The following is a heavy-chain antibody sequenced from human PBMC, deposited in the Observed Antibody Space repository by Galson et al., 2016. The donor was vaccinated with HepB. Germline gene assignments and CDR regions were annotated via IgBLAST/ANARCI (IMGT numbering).Heavy chain of an antibody. V-gene: IGHV4-4*02. D-gene: IGHD3-16*01. J-gene: IGHJ3*02. Sequence: SETLSLTCAVSGGSVNTSNWWSWLRQSPEKGLEWIAEMYHSGSANYNGALESRVTISVDKSKNEVSLKLRSVTAADTAVYYCARHPYVWGRRNWVGFDIWGQGTLVTVSS. CDR2: MYHSGSA. CDR3: ARHPYVWGRRNWVGFDI. CDR1: GGSVNTSNW.